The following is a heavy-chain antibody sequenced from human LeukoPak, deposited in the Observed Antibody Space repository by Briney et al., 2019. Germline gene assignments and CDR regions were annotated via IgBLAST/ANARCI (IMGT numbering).Heavy chain of an antibody. J-gene: IGHJ6*03. CDR2: IIPIFGTA. Sequence: SVKVSCKASGGTFSSYAISWVRQAPGQGLEWMGGIIPIFGTANYAQKFQGRVTITTDESTSTAYMELSSLRSEDTAVYYCAREAFSYYYMDVWGKGTTVTVSS. CDR3: AREAFSYYYMDV. V-gene: IGHV1-69*05. CDR1: GGTFSSYA.